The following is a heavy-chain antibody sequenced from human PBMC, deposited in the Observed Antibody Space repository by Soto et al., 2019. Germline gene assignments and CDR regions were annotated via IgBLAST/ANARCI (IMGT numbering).Heavy chain of an antibody. D-gene: IGHD3-3*01. CDR2: ISSNGGST. J-gene: IGHJ3*02. CDR3: ARHSGGVRDAFDI. V-gene: IGHV3-64*01. Sequence: GGSLRLCWAASGFTFSTFAMRWVRLAPGTGLEYVSAISSNGGSTYYANSVKGRFMISRDNSKNTLYLQLGSLRAEDMAVYYCARHSGGVRDAFDIWGQGTMVTVSS. CDR1: GFTFSTFA.